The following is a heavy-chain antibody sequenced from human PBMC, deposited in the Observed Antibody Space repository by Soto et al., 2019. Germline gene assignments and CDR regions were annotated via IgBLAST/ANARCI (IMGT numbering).Heavy chain of an antibody. Sequence: QVQLVESGGGVVQPGRSLRLSCAASGFTFSSSAMHWVRQAPGKGLEWVAVISYDGSNKYYADSVKGRFTISRDNSKNTLYLQMNSLRAEDTAVYYCAREGAVVVMEYYYGMDVWGQGTTVTVSS. J-gene: IGHJ6*02. CDR1: GFTFSSSA. CDR2: ISYDGSNK. V-gene: IGHV3-30-3*01. CDR3: AREGAVVVMEYYYGMDV. D-gene: IGHD3-22*01.